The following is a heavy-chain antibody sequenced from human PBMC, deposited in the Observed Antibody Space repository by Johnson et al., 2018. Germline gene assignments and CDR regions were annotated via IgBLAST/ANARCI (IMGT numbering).Heavy chain of an antibody. D-gene: IGHD4-23*01. J-gene: IGHJ4*02. CDR2: INNIGVDT. CDR1: GFTFRRYA. CDR3: AKATEALGNRLYDC. V-gene: IGHV3-23*04. Sequence: VQLGQSGGALVQPGGSLRLSCTASGFTFRRYAMSWVRPAPGRGPDWVSGINNIGVDTYYADSGEGRFTISRDNSKNTLDLQRDRLRVQDTAVCYCAKATEALGNRLYDCGGQGTLVTVSS.